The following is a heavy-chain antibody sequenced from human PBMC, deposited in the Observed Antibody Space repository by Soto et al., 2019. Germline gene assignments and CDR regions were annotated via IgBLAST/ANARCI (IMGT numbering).Heavy chain of an antibody. J-gene: IGHJ3*01. D-gene: IGHD4-17*01. CDR1: KFTFSAYA. Sequence: EVQVVESGGGLVQPGGSLRLSCATSKFTFSAYAMTWVRQAPGEGLEWVSSISGSGGGTSYADSVKGRFSIARDNSTNTLYLRMNSLRVEDTAVYYCTRDPNGDHIGAFDFWGQGIVVTGSS. CDR3: TRDPNGDHIGAFDF. V-gene: IGHV3-23*04. CDR2: ISGSGGGT.